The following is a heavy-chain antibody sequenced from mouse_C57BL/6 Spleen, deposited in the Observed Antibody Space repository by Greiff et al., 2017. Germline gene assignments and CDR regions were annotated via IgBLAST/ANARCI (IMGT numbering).Heavy chain of an antibody. Sequence: VQLQQSGAELVRPGASVTLSCKASGYTFTDYEMHWVKRTPVHGLEWIGAIDPETGGTAYNQKFKGKAILTADKSSSTAYMELRSLTSEDSAGYYCTRGGTWFAYWGQGTLVTVSA. D-gene: IGHD1-1*02. CDR2: IDPETGGT. V-gene: IGHV1-15*01. CDR1: GYTFTDYE. J-gene: IGHJ3*01. CDR3: TRGGTWFAY.